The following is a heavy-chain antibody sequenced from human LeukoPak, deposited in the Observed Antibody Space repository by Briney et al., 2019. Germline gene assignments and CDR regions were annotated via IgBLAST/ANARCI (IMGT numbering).Heavy chain of an antibody. Sequence: ASVKVSCKASGYTFTSYTMHWVRQAPGQRLEWMGWISAGNGNTKYSQKFQGRVTITRDSSASTAYMELSSLRSEDTAVYYCARDASRVVVVIDYFDYWGQGTLVTVSS. D-gene: IGHD3-22*01. CDR2: ISAGNGNT. CDR1: GYTFTSYT. V-gene: IGHV1-3*01. J-gene: IGHJ4*02. CDR3: ARDASRVVVVIDYFDY.